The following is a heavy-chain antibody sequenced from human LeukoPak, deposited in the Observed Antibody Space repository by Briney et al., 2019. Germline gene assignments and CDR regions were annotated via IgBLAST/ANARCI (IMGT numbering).Heavy chain of an antibody. CDR1: GYILTSNG. CDR2: ISGYNGNR. V-gene: IGHV1-18*01. J-gene: IGHJ4*02. CDR3: SRGGGTSAYCGGDCYHDY. Sequence: GASVKVSCKASGYILTSNGVTWVRQAPGQGLEWMGWISGYNGNRKYAQKFQGRVTMTTDTSTGTAYMELRSLSSDDTAVYYCSRGGGTSAYCGGDCYHDYWGQGTLVTVSS. D-gene: IGHD2-21*02.